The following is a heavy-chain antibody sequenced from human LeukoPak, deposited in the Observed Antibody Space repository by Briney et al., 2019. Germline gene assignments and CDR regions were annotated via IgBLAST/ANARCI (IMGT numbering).Heavy chain of an antibody. D-gene: IGHD3-22*01. Sequence: GGSLRLSCAASGFTFSSYSMNWVRQAAGRGREWVSSISRSSSYIYYADSVKGRFTISRHNAKNALYLQTNSLRAEDTAVYYCARGHPYYYDSSGYDSYWGQGTLVTVSP. V-gene: IGHV3-21*01. CDR3: ARGHPYYYDSSGYDSY. CDR1: GFTFSSYS. CDR2: ISRSSSYI. J-gene: IGHJ4*02.